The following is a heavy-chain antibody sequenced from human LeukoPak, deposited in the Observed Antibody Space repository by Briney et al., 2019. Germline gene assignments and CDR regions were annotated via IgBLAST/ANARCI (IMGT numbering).Heavy chain of an antibody. CDR2: ISGSGGST. Sequence: GGSLRLSCAASGFTFSSYAMSWVRQAPGKGLEWVSAISGSGGSTCYADSVKGRFTISRDNSKNTLYLQMNSLRAEDTAVYYCAKVQDYYDSSGYYSYWGQGTLVTVSS. V-gene: IGHV3-23*01. D-gene: IGHD3-22*01. J-gene: IGHJ4*02. CDR3: AKVQDYYDSSGYYSY. CDR1: GFTFSSYA.